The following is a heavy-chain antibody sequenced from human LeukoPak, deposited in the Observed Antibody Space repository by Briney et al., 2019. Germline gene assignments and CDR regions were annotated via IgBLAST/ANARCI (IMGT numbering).Heavy chain of an antibody. Sequence: SETLSLTCTVSGGSISSYYWSWIRQPAGKGLEWIGRIYTSGSTNYNPSLKSRVTMSVDTSKNQFSLKLSSVTAADTAVYYCARGRYYYGSGMGFDYWGQGTLVTVSS. V-gene: IGHV4-4*07. CDR1: GGSISSYY. J-gene: IGHJ4*02. CDR2: IYTSGST. CDR3: ARGRYYYGSGMGFDY. D-gene: IGHD3-10*01.